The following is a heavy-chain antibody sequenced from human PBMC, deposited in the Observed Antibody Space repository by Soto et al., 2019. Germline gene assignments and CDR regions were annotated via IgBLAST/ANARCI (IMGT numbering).Heavy chain of an antibody. D-gene: IGHD3-16*01. CDR2: ISDSGGST. J-gene: IGHJ4*02. Sequence: GGSLRLSCAASGFTFGSYAMSWVRQAPGKGLEWVSSISDSGGSTYYADSVKGRFAISRDNSKNTLYLQMNSLRAEDTAVYYWARGSPRVNVTYEDWGQGTLVTVCS. CDR1: GFTFGSYA. CDR3: ARGSPRVNVTYED. V-gene: IGHV3-23*01.